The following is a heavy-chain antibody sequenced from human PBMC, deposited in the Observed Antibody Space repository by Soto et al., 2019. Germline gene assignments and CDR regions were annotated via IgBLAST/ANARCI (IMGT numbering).Heavy chain of an antibody. CDR3: ARTPDI. CDR1: GGSISSGGYS. CDR2: IYHSGST. V-gene: IGHV4-30-2*01. J-gene: IGHJ3*02. Sequence: QQQLQESGSGLVKPSQTVSLTCADCGGSISSGGYSWSWIRQPPGKGLEWIGYIYHSGSTYYNPSLKSRVTISVDRSKNQFSLRLSSVTAADTAVYYCARTPDIWGQGTMVTVSS.